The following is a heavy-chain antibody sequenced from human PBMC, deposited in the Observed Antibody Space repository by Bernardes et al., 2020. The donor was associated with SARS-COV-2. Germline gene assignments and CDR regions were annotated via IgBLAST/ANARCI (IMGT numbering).Heavy chain of an antibody. J-gene: IGHJ6*02. Sequence: ASVKVSCKASGYTFTGYYMHWVRQAPGQGLEWMGWINPNSGGPNYAQKFQVLVTMTRDTSISPAYMELSRLRSDDTAVYYCARSLGYCSGGSCYSLYYYGMDVWGQGTTVTVSS. CDR2: INPNSGGP. CDR3: ARSLGYCSGGSCYSLYYYGMDV. V-gene: IGHV1-2*04. CDR1: GYTFTGYY. D-gene: IGHD2-15*01.